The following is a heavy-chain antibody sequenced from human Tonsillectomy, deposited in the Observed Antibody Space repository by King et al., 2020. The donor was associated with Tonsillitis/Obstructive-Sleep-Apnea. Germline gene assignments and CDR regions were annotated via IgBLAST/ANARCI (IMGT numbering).Heavy chain of an antibody. J-gene: IGHJ4*02. CDR1: GFNFSIYG. V-gene: IGHV3-33*01. CDR3: ARGTDRGSYYLVGEVNF. D-gene: IGHD1-26*01. Sequence: VQLVESGGGVVQPGRSLRLSCAASGFNFSIYGMHWFRQAPGKGLEWVALIWFDGSRKYHADSVKGRFTISRDNSKTTLYLQMNSLRADDTAVYYCARGTDRGSYYLVGEVNFWGQGALVTVSP. CDR2: IWFDGSRK.